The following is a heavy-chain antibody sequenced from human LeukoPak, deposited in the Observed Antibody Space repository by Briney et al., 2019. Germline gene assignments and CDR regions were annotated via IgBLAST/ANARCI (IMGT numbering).Heavy chain of an antibody. D-gene: IGHD3-22*01. CDR3: ARGDGDSDSNGVLMGWFDP. V-gene: IGHV3-30-3*01. CDR1: GFTFRTYN. J-gene: IGHJ5*02. Sequence: PGGSLRLSCAASGFTFRTYNMYWVRQAPGKGLEWLAVISYDGSNDYYADSVRDRFTISRDNSKNTLYLQMNSLRSEDTAVYYCARGDGDSDSNGVLMGWFDPWGQGTLVTVSS. CDR2: ISYDGSND.